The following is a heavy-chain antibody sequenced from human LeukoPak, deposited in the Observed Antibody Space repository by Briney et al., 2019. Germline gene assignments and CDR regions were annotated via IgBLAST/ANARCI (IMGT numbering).Heavy chain of an antibody. CDR3: ARDHSIAAADY. Sequence: GGSLRLSCAASGFTVSSNYMSWVRQAPGKGLEWVSVIYSGGNTYYADSVKGRFTISRDNSKNTLYLQMNSLRAEDTAVYYCARDHSIAAADYWGQGTLVTVSS. D-gene: IGHD6-13*01. V-gene: IGHV3-66*01. CDR2: IYSGGNT. CDR1: GFTVSSNY. J-gene: IGHJ4*02.